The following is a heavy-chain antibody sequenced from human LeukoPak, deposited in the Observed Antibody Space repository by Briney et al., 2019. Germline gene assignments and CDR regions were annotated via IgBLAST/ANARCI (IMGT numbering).Heavy chain of an antibody. J-gene: IGHJ4*02. CDR1: GDSVSSNTAA. V-gene: IGHV6-1*01. CDR3: ARDGWPAFDY. D-gene: IGHD2-15*01. Sequence: SQTLSLTCAISGDSVSSNTAAWNWIRQSPSGGLKWLGRTYYRSKWYNDYAVSVKSRITINPDTSKNQFSLQLNSVTPEDTAVYFCARDGWPAFDYWGQGTLVTVSS. CDR2: TYYRSKWYN.